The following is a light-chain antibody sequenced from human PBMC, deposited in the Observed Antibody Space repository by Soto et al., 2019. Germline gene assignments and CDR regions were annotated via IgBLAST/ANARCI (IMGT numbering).Light chain of an antibody. V-gene: IGLV2-14*01. CDR2: EVI. J-gene: IGLJ2*01. CDR1: SPDVGTFNY. Sequence: QYALTQPASVSGSPGQSITISCTATSPDVGTFNYVAWYQQYPGKDPKLMIYEVINRPSGVSNRFSGSKSGNTASLIISGLEAEDEGDYYCSSYTTSSSLVFGGGTKLTVL. CDR3: SSYTTSSSLV.